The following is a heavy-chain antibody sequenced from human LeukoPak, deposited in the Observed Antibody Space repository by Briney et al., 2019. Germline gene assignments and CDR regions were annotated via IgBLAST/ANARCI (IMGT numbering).Heavy chain of an antibody. D-gene: IGHD2-21*01. V-gene: IGHV3-15*01. J-gene: IGHJ3*02. Sequence: GGSLRLSCAASGFTFSNAWMSWVRQAPGKGLEWVGRIKSKTDGGTTDYAAPVKGRFTISRDDSKNTLYLQMNSLKTEDTAVYYCTTDALLRGAFDIWGQGTMVTVSS. CDR2: IKSKTDGGTT. CDR3: TTDALLRGAFDI. CDR1: GFTFSNAW.